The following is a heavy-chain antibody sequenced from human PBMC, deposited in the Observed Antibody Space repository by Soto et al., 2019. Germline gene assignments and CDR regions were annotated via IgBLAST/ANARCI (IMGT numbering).Heavy chain of an antibody. CDR2: INHSGST. CDR3: ARGAYSYSSSWYYYYSGMDV. D-gene: IGHD6-13*01. V-gene: IGHV4-34*01. J-gene: IGHJ6*02. Sequence: SETLSLTCAVYGGSFSGYYWSWIRQPPGKGLEWIGEINHSGSTNYNPSLKSRVTISVDTSKNQFSLKLSSVTAADTAVYYCARGAYSYSSSWYYYYSGMDVWGQGTTVTVSS. CDR1: GGSFSGYY.